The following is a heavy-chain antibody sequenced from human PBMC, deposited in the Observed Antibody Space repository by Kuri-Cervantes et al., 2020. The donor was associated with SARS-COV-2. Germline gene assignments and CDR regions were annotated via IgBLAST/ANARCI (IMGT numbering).Heavy chain of an antibody. CDR1: GFTFSNSD. CDR2: ISYDGSNK. J-gene: IGHJ6*02. V-gene: IGHV3-30*18. D-gene: IGHD2-8*01. CDR3: AKMYCTNGVCYNGMDV. Sequence: GGSLRLSCAASGFTFSNSDMNWVRQAPGKGLEWVAVISYDGSNKYYADSVKGRFTISRDNSKNTLYLQMNSLRAEDTAVYYCAKMYCTNGVCYNGMDVWGQGTTVTVSS.